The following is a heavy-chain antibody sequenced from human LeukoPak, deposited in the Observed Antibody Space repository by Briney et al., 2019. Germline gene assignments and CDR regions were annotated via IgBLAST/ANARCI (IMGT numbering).Heavy chain of an antibody. CDR2: ISGSGGST. Sequence: GSLRLSCAASGFTFSSYAMNWVRQAPEKGLEWVSGISGSGGSTFYADSVKGRFTISRDNSKNTLYLQLNSLRAEDTAVYYCARLIDRAVAGHFDYWGQGTLVTVSS. CDR3: ARLIDRAVAGHFDY. D-gene: IGHD6-19*01. V-gene: IGHV3-23*01. CDR1: GFTFSSYA. J-gene: IGHJ4*02.